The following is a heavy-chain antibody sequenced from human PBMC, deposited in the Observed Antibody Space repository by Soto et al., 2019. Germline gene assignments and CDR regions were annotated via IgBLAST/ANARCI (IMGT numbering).Heavy chain of an antibody. CDR3: ARIDRYGEHLDY. V-gene: IGHV2-70*04. CDR2: IDWDDDK. J-gene: IGHJ4*02. Sequence: PTLVKPTQNVARNCTVSGFSLSTNGMRVNWLRQPPGKALEWLARIDWDDDKFYGTSLKTRLTISKDTSKNQVVLTMTNMEPVDTATYYCARIDRYGEHLDYWGQGTLVTVSS. D-gene: IGHD4-17*01. CDR1: GFSLSTNGMR.